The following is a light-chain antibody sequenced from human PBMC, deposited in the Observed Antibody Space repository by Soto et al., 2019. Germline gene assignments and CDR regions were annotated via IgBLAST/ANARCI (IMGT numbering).Light chain of an antibody. J-gene: IGKJ1*01. CDR2: KAS. CDR1: QGISSY. V-gene: IGKV1-8*01. Sequence: AIRMTQSPSSFSSSTGDRFTITFRASQGISSYLAWYQQKPGKAPKLLIYKASTLKSGVPSRFSGSGSGTEFTLTISSLQPDDFATYYCQHYNSYSEAFGQGTKVDIK. CDR3: QHYNSYSEA.